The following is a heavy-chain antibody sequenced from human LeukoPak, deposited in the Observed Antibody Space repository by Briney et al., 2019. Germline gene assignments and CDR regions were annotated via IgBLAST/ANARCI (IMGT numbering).Heavy chain of an antibody. J-gene: IGHJ4*02. V-gene: IGHV3-74*01. CDR3: AKGGATVIDY. CDR1: VFTFSNYW. CDR2: INSDGSST. D-gene: IGHD4-17*01. Sequence: PGGSLRLSCAASVFTFSNYWMHCVRQAPGKGLVWVSRINSDGSSTTSADSVKGRCTISRDNAKNTLYLQMNSLRAEDTAVYYCAKGGATVIDYWGQGTLVTVSS.